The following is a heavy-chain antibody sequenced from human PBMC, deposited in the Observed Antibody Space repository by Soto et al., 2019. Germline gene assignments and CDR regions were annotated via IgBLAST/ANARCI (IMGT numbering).Heavy chain of an antibody. Sequence: GESLKISCKGSGYSFTSYWIGWVRQMPGKGLEWMGIIYPGDSDTRYSPPFQGQVTISADKSISTAYLQWSSLKASDTAMYYCATLPKNGYSYGYVFFDYWGQGTLVTVSS. D-gene: IGHD5-18*01. V-gene: IGHV5-51*01. J-gene: IGHJ4*02. CDR3: ATLPKNGYSYGYVFFDY. CDR2: IYPGDSDT. CDR1: GYSFTSYW.